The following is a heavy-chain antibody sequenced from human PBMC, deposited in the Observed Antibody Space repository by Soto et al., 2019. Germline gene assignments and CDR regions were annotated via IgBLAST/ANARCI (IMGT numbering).Heavy chain of an antibody. CDR2: ILKDVTST. D-gene: IGHD2-2*01. CDR3: ARAGSMLMSLDAIDF. J-gene: IGHJ3*01. CDR1: GFSFSSYA. V-gene: IGHV3-30-3*01. Sequence: QVQLVESGGGVVEPGRSLRLSCAASGFSFSSYAMYWVRQAPGRGLEWVAVILKDVTSTYYAYSVQDRFTISRHNSKNKVYLEMNSVRTEDTAVYYCARAGSMLMSLDAIDFCGQGTMVIVSS.